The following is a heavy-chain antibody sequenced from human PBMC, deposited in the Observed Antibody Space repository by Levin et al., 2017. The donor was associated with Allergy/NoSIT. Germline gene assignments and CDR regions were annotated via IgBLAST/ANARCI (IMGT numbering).Heavy chain of an antibody. V-gene: IGHV3-7*01. D-gene: IGHD2-21*02. CDR3: AKSQRGGNDRSGDSFYDH. CDR1: GFNFDDFW. J-gene: IGHJ4*02. CDR2: TKHDGSEK. Sequence: PGGSLRLSCAASGFNFDDFWMNWVRQSPGKGLEWVASTKHDGSEKWYLGSVKGRFTLSRDNAKNSVYLQMDSLRAEDTAVYHCAKSQRGGNDRSGDSFYDHWGQGTLVTVSS.